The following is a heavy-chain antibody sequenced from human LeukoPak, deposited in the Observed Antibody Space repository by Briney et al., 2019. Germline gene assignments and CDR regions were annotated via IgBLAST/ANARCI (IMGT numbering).Heavy chain of an antibody. V-gene: IGHV3-9*01. CDR1: GFTFDDYA. D-gene: IGHD3-22*01. CDR3: ARAQGRYYYDSSGYPL. Sequence: GGSLRLSCAASGFTFDDYAMHWVRQAPGKGLEWVSGISWDSGSIGYADSVKGRFTISRDNSKNTLYLQMNSLRAEDTAVYYCARAQGRYYYDSSGYPLWGQGTLVTVSS. J-gene: IGHJ4*02. CDR2: ISWDSGSI.